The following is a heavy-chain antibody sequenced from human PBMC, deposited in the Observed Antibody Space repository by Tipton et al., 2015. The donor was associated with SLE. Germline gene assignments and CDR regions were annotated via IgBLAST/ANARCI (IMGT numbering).Heavy chain of an antibody. Sequence: LRLSCTVSGASVRNHYWSWIRQSPGKGLGWIGYVYGTGNTDYNPSLKSRVTLSVETSKNQFSLQLTSVTAADTAVYYCARDSTRWSFWGQGTLVTVSS. CDR1: GASVRNHY. V-gene: IGHV4-59*02. J-gene: IGHJ4*02. CDR3: ARDSTRWSF. CDR2: VYGTGNT. D-gene: IGHD2/OR15-2a*01.